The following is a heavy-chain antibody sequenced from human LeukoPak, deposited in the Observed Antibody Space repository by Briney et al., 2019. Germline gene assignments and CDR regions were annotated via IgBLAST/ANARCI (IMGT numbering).Heavy chain of an antibody. D-gene: IGHD1-26*01. J-gene: IGHJ4*02. CDR2: INPRDGST. CDR3: ARDLGVYSGTYVPDY. Sequence: ASVKVSCKASGYSFTTYYIHWVRQAPGQGLDSMAIINPRDGSTSYAQKFQGRVTMTRDTSTSTVYMELSSLRSEDTAVYYCARDLGVYSGTYVPDYWGQGTLVTVSS. CDR1: GYSFTTYY. V-gene: IGHV1-46*01.